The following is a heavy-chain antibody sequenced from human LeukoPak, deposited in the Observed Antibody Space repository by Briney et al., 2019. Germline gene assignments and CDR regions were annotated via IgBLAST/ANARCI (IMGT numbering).Heavy chain of an antibody. J-gene: IGHJ6*02. Sequence: GGSLRLSCAASGFTFSSYSMNWVRQAPGKGLEWVSYISSSSSTIYYADSVKGRFTISRDNAKNSLYLQMNSLRDEDTAVYYCARDRSRDYYDSSGYYYFYAMDVWGQGTTVTVSS. CDR3: ARDRSRDYYDSSGYYYFYAMDV. CDR1: GFTFSSYS. D-gene: IGHD3-22*01. V-gene: IGHV3-48*02. CDR2: ISSSSSTI.